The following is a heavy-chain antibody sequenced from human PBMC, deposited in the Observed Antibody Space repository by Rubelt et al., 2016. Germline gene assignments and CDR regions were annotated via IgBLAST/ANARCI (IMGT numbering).Heavy chain of an antibody. CDR1: GGTFRSYA. V-gene: IGHV1-69*01. CDR3: ARRQQLGPFDD. D-gene: IGHD6-13*01. Sequence: QVQLVQSGAEVKKPGSSVKVSCKASGGTFRSYAISWVRQAPGQGLEWMGGIIPIFGTATYAQKFQGRVTIIADESTSTSYMELSSLRSEDTAVYYCARRQQLGPFDDWGQGTLVTVSS. CDR2: IIPIFGTA. J-gene: IGHJ4*02.